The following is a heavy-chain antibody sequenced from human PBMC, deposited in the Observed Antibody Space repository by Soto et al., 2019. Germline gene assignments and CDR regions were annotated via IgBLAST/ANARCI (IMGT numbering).Heavy chain of an antibody. CDR2: IKQDGSEK. Sequence: EVQLVESGGGLVQPGGSLRLSCAASGFTFSSYWMSWVRQAPVKGLEWVGNIKQDGSEKNYVDFMEGRFTISRDNAENSRYQHMNSLRAEDTAVYHGGRMASAGRGWDVWGQGTTGVVSS. V-gene: IGHV3-7*01. CDR1: GFTFSSYW. J-gene: IGHJ6*02. CDR3: GRMASAGRGWDV. D-gene: IGHD6-13*01.